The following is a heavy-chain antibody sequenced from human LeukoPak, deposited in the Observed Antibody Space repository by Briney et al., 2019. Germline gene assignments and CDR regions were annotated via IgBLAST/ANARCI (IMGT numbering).Heavy chain of an antibody. CDR3: AREYTGFGYGYSFDY. V-gene: IGHV3-11*04. Sequence: PGGSLRLSCEASGFTFSDYFLSWIRLAPGKGLEWVSYISSLASTTYYADSVKGRFTISRDNAKNSLYLQMNSLRAEDTAVYYCAREYTGFGYGYSFDYWGQGTLVTVSS. CDR2: ISSLASTT. CDR1: GFTFSDYF. J-gene: IGHJ4*02. D-gene: IGHD5-12*01.